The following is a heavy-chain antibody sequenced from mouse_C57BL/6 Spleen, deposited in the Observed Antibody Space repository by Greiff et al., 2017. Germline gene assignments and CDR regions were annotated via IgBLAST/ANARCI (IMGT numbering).Heavy chain of an antibody. V-gene: IGHV1-80*01. CDR1: GYAFSSYW. CDR2: IYPGDGDT. Sequence: VKLQESGAELVKPGASVKISCKASGYAFSSYWMNWVKQRPGKGLEWIGQIYPGDGDTNYNGKFKGKATLTADKSSSTAYMQLSSLTSEDSAVYFCARSRGPYYAMDYWGQGTSVTVSS. CDR3: ARSRGPYYAMDY. J-gene: IGHJ4*01.